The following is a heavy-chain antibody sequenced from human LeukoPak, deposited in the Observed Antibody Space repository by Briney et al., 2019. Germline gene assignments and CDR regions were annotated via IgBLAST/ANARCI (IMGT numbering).Heavy chain of an antibody. CDR2: ISAYNGNT. J-gene: IGHJ5*02. D-gene: IGHD1-26*01. Sequence: GASVKVSCKASGYTFSNYGISWVRQAPGQGLEWMGWISAYNGNTKYAQKLQGRVTMTTDTSTSTAYMELRSLRSDDTAVYYCARGGVGGVVVATIHSWFDPWGQGTLVTVSS. V-gene: IGHV1-18*01. CDR1: GYTFSNYG. CDR3: ARGGVGGVVVATIHSWFDP.